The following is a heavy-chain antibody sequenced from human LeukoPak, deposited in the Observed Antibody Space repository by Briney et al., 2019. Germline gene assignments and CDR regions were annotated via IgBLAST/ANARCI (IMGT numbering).Heavy chain of an antibody. V-gene: IGHV3-21*01. D-gene: IGHD3-22*01. J-gene: IGHJ6*02. CDR2: ISSSSSYI. Sequence: GGSLRLSCAASGFTFSSYSMNWVRKAPGKGLEWVSSISSSSSYIYYADSVKGRFTISRDNAKNSLYLQMNSLRAEDTAVYYCARGLETTQYYYDSSYYYYGMDVWGQGTTVTVSS. CDR1: GFTFSSYS. CDR3: ARGLETTQYYYDSSYYYYGMDV.